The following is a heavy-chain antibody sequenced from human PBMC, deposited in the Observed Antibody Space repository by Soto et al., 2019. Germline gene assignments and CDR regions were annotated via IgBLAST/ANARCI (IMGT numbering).Heavy chain of an antibody. CDR3: ARQESRVYDDDGMDV. CDR2: FYPCDSDT. V-gene: IGHV5-51*01. J-gene: IGHJ6*02. D-gene: IGHD6-13*01. CDR1: GYCITSYW. Sequence: GEALNLTCKGSGYCITSYWNGWVCHLPPKGLGWRGIFYPCDSDTRYSPSFQGQVTIVANKANSTAYLQWSSLKASDTAMYYCARQESRVYDDDGMDVWGQGTTVTVSS.